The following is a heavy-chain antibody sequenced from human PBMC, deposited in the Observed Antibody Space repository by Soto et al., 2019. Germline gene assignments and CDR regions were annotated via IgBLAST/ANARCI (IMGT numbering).Heavy chain of an antibody. D-gene: IGHD2-15*01. CDR1: GFTFSSYG. Sequence: GGSLRLSCAASGFTFSSYGMHWVRQAPGKGLEWVAVIWYDGSNKYYADSVKGRFTISRDNSKNTLYLQMNSLRAEDTAVYYCAREGRYCSGGSCYADAFDIWGQGTMVTVSS. J-gene: IGHJ3*02. CDR3: AREGRYCSGGSCYADAFDI. V-gene: IGHV3-33*01. CDR2: IWYDGSNK.